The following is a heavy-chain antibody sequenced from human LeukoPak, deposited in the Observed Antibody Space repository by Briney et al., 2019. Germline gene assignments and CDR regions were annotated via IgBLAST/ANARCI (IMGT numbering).Heavy chain of an antibody. D-gene: IGHD6-13*01. CDR3: ARSLAAASGGDY. CDR2: IIPIFGTA. CDR1: GGTFSSYA. Sequence: WASVKVSCKASGGTFSSYAISWVRQAPGQGLEWMGGIIPIFGTANYAQKFQGRVTITADKSTSTAYMELRSLRSDDTAVYYCARSLAAASGGDYWGQGTLVTVSS. V-gene: IGHV1-69*06. J-gene: IGHJ4*02.